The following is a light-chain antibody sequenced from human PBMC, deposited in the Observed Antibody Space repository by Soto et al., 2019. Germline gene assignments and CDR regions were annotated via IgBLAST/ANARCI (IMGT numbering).Light chain of an antibody. J-gene: IGLJ3*02. CDR1: SGDVGHYNY. CDR2: EVT. Sequence: QSALTQPASVSGSPGQSITISCTGSSGDVGHYNYVSWYQQHPGKAPKIIIYEVTNRPPGVSDRFSGSKSGNTASLIISGLQAEDEADYYCTSYTTSRIWVFGGGTKVTVL. V-gene: IGLV2-14*01. CDR3: TSYTTSRIWV.